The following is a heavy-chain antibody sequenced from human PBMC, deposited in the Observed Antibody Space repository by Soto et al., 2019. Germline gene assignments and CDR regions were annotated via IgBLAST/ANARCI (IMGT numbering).Heavy chain of an antibody. V-gene: IGHV1-3*01. Sequence: ASVKVSCKASGYTFTSYAMHWVRQAPGQRLEWMGWINAGNGNTKYSQKFQGRVTITRDTSASTAYMELSSLRSEDTAVYYCARAESSIAALDIWGQGTMVPVSS. J-gene: IGHJ3*02. CDR2: INAGNGNT. D-gene: IGHD6-6*01. CDR3: ARAESSIAALDI. CDR1: GYTFTSYA.